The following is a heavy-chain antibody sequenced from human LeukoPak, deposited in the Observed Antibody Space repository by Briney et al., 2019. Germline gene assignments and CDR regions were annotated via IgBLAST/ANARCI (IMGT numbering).Heavy chain of an antibody. CDR2: INPNSGGT. D-gene: IGHD6-13*01. CDR3: AREAAVPFHGWDY. J-gene: IGHJ4*02. Sequence: SVAVTCKASGYSFTGYSIHWVRPAPGQGLAWMGWINPNSGGTNYAKKLQGRDTMTRDTSISTADMELSRLRSDDTAVYYCAREAAVPFHGWDYWVQ. V-gene: IGHV1-2*02. CDR1: GYSFTGYS.